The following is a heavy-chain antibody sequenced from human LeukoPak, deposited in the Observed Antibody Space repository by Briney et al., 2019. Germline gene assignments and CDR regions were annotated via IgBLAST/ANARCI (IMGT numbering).Heavy chain of an antibody. CDR1: GGSFSGYY. D-gene: IGHD3-10*01. Sequence: PSETLSLTCAVYGGSFSGYYWSWIRQPPGKGLEWIGEINHSGSTNYNPSLKSRVTISVDTSKNQFSLKLSSVTAADTAVYYCARAVLRGGEKYYFDYWGQGTLVTVSS. CDR2: INHSGST. V-gene: IGHV4-34*01. CDR3: ARAVLRGGEKYYFDY. J-gene: IGHJ4*02.